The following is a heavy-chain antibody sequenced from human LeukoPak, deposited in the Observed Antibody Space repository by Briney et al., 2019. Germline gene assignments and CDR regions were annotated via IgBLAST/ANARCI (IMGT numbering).Heavy chain of an antibody. J-gene: IGHJ4*02. CDR1: GGSFSGYY. CDR3: ARGGVVVTAKIIDY. D-gene: IGHD2-21*02. V-gene: IGHV4-34*01. Sequence: SETPSLTCAVYGGSFSGYYWSWIRQPPGKGLEWIGEINHSGSTNYSPSLKSRVTISVDTSKNQFSLKLSSVTAADTAVYYCARGGVVVTAKIIDYWGQGTLVTVSS. CDR2: INHSGST.